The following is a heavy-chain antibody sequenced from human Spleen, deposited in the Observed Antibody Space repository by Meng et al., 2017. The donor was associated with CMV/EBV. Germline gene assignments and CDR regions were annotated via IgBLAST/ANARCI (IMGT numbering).Heavy chain of an antibody. J-gene: IGHJ6*02. Sequence: GESLKISCAASGFTFSNAWMSWVRQAPGKGLDWVANIGQRGGDRDYAGSVRGRFTISRDNAKNSLYLQMNSLRVEDTAVYYCVPHDFPMDVWGQGTTVTVSS. CDR2: IGQRGGDR. D-gene: IGHD3-3*01. CDR3: VPHDFPMDV. CDR1: GFTFSNAW. V-gene: IGHV3-7*01.